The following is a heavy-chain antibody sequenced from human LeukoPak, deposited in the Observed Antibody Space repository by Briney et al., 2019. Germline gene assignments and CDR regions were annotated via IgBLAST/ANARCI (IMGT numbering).Heavy chain of an antibody. CDR1: GFSVSSSY. Sequence: GGSLRLSCAASGFSVSSSYMSWVRQALGKGLECVSVISRSGSTYYADSVKGRFTISRDNSKNTLYLQMNSLRAEDTAVYYCARDCGGDSDYWGQGTLVTVSS. CDR2: ISRSGST. V-gene: IGHV3-66*01. D-gene: IGHD4-17*01. J-gene: IGHJ4*02. CDR3: ARDCGGDSDY.